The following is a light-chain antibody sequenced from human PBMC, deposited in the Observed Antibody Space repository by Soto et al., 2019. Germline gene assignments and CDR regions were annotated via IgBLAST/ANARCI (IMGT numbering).Light chain of an antibody. CDR3: QQSYSSRPFT. Sequence: DLQMTQSPSSLSASVGDRVTITCRASQTISDYLNWYQQKPGKAPKLLIYYASSLESGVPSRFSASGSGTVFTLTISSLQPEDIATYYCQQSYSSRPFTFGPGTKVDLK. CDR1: QTISDY. V-gene: IGKV1-39*01. CDR2: YAS. J-gene: IGKJ3*01.